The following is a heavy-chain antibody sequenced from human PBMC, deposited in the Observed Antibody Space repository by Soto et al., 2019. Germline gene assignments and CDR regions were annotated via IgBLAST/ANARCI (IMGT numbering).Heavy chain of an antibody. D-gene: IGHD6-13*01. CDR2: IYDSGST. J-gene: IGHJ4*02. Sequence: QVQLQESGPGLVKPSETLSLTCTVSGGSISSSYWSWIRQPPGKGLEWIGYIYDSGSTYYNSSLKSRVTMSVDTSKNQFSLELSSVTAADTAVYYGARQLIYWGQGTPVTVSS. V-gene: IGHV4-59*08. CDR1: GGSISSSY. CDR3: ARQLIY.